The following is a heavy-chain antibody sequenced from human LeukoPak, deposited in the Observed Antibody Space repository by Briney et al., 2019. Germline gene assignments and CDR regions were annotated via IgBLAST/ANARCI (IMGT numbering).Heavy chain of an antibody. CDR2: IRSKPSSYTT. V-gene: IGHV3-73*01. CDR3: TRQDCSGGSCSYVDY. J-gene: IGHJ4*02. D-gene: IGHD2-15*01. Sequence: AGGSLRLSCAASGFDFSGFYMHWGRQASGRGLEWVGLIRSKPSSYTTVYAASVKGRVTISRDDSKNTAYLQMNSLKAEDTAVYYCTRQDCSGGSCSYVDYWGQGTLVTVSS. CDR1: GFDFSGFY.